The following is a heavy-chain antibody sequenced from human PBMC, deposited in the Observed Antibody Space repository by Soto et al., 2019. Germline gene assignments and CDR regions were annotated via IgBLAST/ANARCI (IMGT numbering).Heavy chain of an antibody. D-gene: IGHD6-13*01. J-gene: IGHJ4*02. CDR1: GGSFSGYY. V-gene: IGHV4-34*01. CDR2: INHSGST. CDR3: ARVGIAAEPNDY. Sequence: SETLSLTCAVYGGSFSGYYWSWIRQPPGKGLEWIGEINHSGSTNYNPSLKSRVTISVDTSKDQFSLKLSSVTAADTAVYYCARVGIAAEPNDYWGQGTLVTVSS.